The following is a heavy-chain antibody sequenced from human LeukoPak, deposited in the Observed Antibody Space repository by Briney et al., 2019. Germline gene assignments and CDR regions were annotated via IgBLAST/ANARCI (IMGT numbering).Heavy chain of an antibody. CDR3: ARFHSPGLPFDY. D-gene: IGHD2-15*01. Sequence: SVKVSCKASGGTFSSYAISWVRQAPGQGLEWMGGIIPIFGTANYAQKFQGRVTITADKSTSTAYMELSSLRSEDTAVYYCARFHSPGLPFDYWGQGTLVTVSS. CDR2: IIPIFGTA. V-gene: IGHV1-69*06. CDR1: GGTFSSYA. J-gene: IGHJ4*02.